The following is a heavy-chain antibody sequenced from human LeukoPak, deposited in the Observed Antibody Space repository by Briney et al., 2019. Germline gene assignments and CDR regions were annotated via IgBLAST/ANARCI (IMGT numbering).Heavy chain of an antibody. CDR2: IYYSGST. CDR1: GGSISSYY. V-gene: IGHV4-59*01. D-gene: IGHD3-22*01. J-gene: IGHJ4*02. Sequence: SETLSLTCTVSGGSISSYYWSWIRQPPGKGLEWIGYIYYSGSTNYNPSLKRRVTISVDTSKNQFSLKLSSVTAADTAVYYCARVPYTYDSSAYYFDFRGQGTLVTVSS. CDR3: ARVPYTYDSSAYYFDF.